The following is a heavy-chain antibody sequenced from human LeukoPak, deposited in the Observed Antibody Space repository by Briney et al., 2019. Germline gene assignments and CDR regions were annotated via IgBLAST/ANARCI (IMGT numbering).Heavy chain of an antibody. CDR2: ISSSGSTI. D-gene: IGHD3-3*01. J-gene: IGHJ4*02. V-gene: IGHV3-48*03. CDR1: GFTSSSYE. CDR3: ARGHLLRFLEWLGALYDY. Sequence: PGGSLRLSCAASGFTSSSYEMNWVRQAPGKGLEWVSYISSSGSTIYYADSVKGRFTISRDNAKNSLYLQMNSLRAEDTAVYYCARGHLLRFLEWLGALYDYWGQGTLVTVSS.